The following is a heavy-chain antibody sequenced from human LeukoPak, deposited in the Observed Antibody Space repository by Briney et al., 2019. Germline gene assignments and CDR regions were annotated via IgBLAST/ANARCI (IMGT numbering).Heavy chain of an antibody. V-gene: IGHV4-39*07. CDR3: ARDSQLERRKAFDI. Sequence: SETLSLTCTVSGGSISSSSYYWGWIRQPPGKGLEWIGEIYHSGSTNYNPSLKSRVTISVDKSKNQFSLKLSSVTAADTAVYYCARDSQLERRKAFDIWSQGTMVTVSS. CDR2: IYHSGST. D-gene: IGHD1-1*01. CDR1: GGSISSSSYY. J-gene: IGHJ3*02.